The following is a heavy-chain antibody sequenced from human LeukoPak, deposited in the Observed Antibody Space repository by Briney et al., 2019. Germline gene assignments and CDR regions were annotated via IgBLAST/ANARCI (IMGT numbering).Heavy chain of an antibody. V-gene: IGHV4-38-2*01. J-gene: IGHJ4*02. CDR2: IQHTGST. CDR1: GYSIRSGYY. D-gene: IGHD5-18*01. Sequence: PSETLSLTCAVSGYSIRSGYYWGWVRQPPGKGLEWIGSIQHTGSTYYNVSLKSRLTISADPSKNQFSLKLTSVTAADTAVYYCARLSYSYGGDYWGQGTLVTVSS. CDR3: ARLSYSYGGDY.